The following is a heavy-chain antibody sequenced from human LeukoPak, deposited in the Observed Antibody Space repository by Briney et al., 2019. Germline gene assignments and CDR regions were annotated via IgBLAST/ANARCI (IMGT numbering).Heavy chain of an antibody. CDR1: GYTFTGYY. Sequence: ASVKVSCKASGYTFTGYYMHWVRQAPGQGLEWMGWINPNSGGTNYAQKFQGWVTMTRDTSISTAYMKLSRLRSDDTAVYYRARAQPTQLWQPRSSYYFDYWGQGTLVTVSS. CDR2: INPNSGGT. V-gene: IGHV1-2*04. D-gene: IGHD5-18*01. CDR3: ARAQPTQLWQPRSSYYFDY. J-gene: IGHJ4*02.